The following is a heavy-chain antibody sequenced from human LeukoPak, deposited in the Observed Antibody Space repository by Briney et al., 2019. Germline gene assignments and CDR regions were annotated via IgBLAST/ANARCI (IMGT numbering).Heavy chain of an antibody. D-gene: IGHD6-13*01. V-gene: IGHV4-34*01. CDR2: INHSGST. Sequence: PSETLSLTCAVYGGSFSGYYWSWIRQPPGKGLEWIGEINHSGSTNYNPSLKSRVTISVDTSKNQFSLKLSSVTAADTAVYYCASSGSFRQQLVKWGQGTLVTVSS. J-gene: IGHJ4*02. CDR3: ASSGSFRQQLVK. CDR1: GGSFSGYY.